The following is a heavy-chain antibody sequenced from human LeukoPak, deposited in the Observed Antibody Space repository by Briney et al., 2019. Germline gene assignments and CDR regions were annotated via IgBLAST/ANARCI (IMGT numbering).Heavy chain of an antibody. J-gene: IGHJ4*02. CDR3: ARAPDYGDYGD. D-gene: IGHD4-17*01. CDR1: GGSFSGYY. CDR2: INHSGST. V-gene: IGHV4-34*01. Sequence: SETLSLXCAVYGGSFSGYYWSWIRQPPGKELEWIGEINHSGSTNYNPSLKSRVTISVDTSKNQFSLKLNSVTAADTAVYYCARAPDYGDYGDWGQGTLVTVSS.